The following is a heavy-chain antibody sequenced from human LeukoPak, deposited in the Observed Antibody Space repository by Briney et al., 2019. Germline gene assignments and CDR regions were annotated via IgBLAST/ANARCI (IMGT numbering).Heavy chain of an antibody. CDR3: ARDRDYGSGSYDY. CDR2: IIPIFGTA. V-gene: IGHV1-69*06. D-gene: IGHD3-10*01. CDR1: GGTFSSYA. Sequence: GASVKVSCKASGGTFSSYAISWVRQAPGQGLEWMGGIIPIFGTANYAQKFQGRVTITADKSTSTAYMELSSLRSEDTAVYYCARDRDYGSGSYDYWGQGTLVTVSS. J-gene: IGHJ4*02.